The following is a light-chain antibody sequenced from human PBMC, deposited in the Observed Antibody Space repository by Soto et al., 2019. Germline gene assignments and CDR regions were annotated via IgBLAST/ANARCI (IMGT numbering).Light chain of an antibody. CDR3: QQYNNYSGLT. CDR2: GAS. Sequence: IVMTQSPATLSVSPGERATLSCRASQSVSSNLAWYQQKPGQAPRLLIYGASTRATGIPARFSGSGSGTEFTLTISSLQSEDFATYYCQQYNNYSGLTFGGGTKVEI. V-gene: IGKV3-15*01. CDR1: QSVSSN. J-gene: IGKJ4*01.